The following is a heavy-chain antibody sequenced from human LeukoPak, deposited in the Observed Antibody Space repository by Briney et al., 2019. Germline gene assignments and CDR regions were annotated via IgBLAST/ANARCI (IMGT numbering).Heavy chain of an antibody. CDR2: ISGSGGST. J-gene: IGHJ4*02. CDR1: GFTFSSYA. D-gene: IGHD2-2*01. Sequence: AGSLRLSCAASGFTFSSYATSWVRQAPGKGLEWFSAISGSGGSTYYADSVKGRFTISRDNSKNTLYLQMNSLRAEDTAVYYCAKRQIIVVSAFDYWGQGTLVTVSS. CDR3: AKRQIIVVSAFDY. V-gene: IGHV3-23*01.